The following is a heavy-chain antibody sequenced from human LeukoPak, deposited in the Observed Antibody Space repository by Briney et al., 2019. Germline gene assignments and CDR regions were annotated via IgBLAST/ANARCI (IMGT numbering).Heavy chain of an antibody. CDR2: INPNSGGT. V-gene: IGHV1-2*02. CDR3: ARRAGGYSHPYDY. CDR1: GYTFTGYY. D-gene: IGHD4-23*01. Sequence: ASVKVSCKASGYTFTGYYMHWVRQAPGQGLEWMGWINPNSGGTSYAQKFQGRVTMTRDTSISTAYMELSRLRSDDTAVYYCARRAGGYSHPYDYWGQGILVTVSS. J-gene: IGHJ4*02.